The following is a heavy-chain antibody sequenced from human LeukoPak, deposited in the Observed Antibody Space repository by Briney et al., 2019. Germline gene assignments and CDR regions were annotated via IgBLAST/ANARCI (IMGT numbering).Heavy chain of an antibody. V-gene: IGHV1-3*04. CDR2: INNDNGNT. J-gene: IGHJ4*02. CDR1: GYIFSNYA. D-gene: IGHD6-19*01. Sequence: GPVKVSCKASGYIFSNYAMHWVRLAPGQRLEWMGWINNDNGNTESSQKFQGRVTITWDTSATTAYMELSNLRSEDTAVYYCARGGPNRSGWTLDHWGQGTLVTVSP. CDR3: ARGGPNRSGWTLDH.